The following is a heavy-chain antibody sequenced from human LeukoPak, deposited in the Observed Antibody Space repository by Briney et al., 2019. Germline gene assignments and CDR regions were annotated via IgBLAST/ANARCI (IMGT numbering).Heavy chain of an antibody. J-gene: IGHJ4*02. CDR1: GGSISSYY. D-gene: IGHD6-19*01. CDR3: ARDPTHSVAGTGDY. V-gene: IGHV4-4*07. Sequence: SETLSLTCTVSGGSISSYYWSWIRQSAGKGLEWIGRIYTTGSTNYNPSLKSRVTMSVDTSKNQFSLKLSSVTAADTALYYCARDPTHSVAGTGDYWGQGTLVTVSS. CDR2: IYTTGST.